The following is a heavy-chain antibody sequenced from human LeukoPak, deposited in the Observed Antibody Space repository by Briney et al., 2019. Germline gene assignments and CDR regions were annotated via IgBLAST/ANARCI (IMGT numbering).Heavy chain of an antibody. V-gene: IGHV1-3*01. CDR3: ATITFGGVIASTDAFDI. CDR2: INAGNGNT. CDR1: GYTFTSYA. D-gene: IGHD3-16*02. J-gene: IGHJ3*02. Sequence: ASVKVSCKASGYTFTSYAMHWVRQAPGQRLEWMGWINAGNGNTKYSQKLQGRVTMTTDTSTSTAYMELRSLRSDDTAVYYCATITFGGVIASTDAFDIWGQGTMVTVSS.